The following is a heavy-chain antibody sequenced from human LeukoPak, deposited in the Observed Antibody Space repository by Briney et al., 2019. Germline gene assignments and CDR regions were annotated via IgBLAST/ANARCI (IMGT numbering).Heavy chain of an antibody. V-gene: IGHV3-23*01. Sequence: GGSLRLSCAASGFTFSSYAMSWVRQAPGKGLEWVSAISGSGGSTYYADSVKGRFTISRDNSKNTLYLQMVSLRPDGTAMYYCARDFHSRRYCDWWGQGTLVTVSS. CDR2: ISGSGGST. D-gene: IGHD2-15*01. J-gene: IGHJ4*02. CDR1: GFTFSSYA. CDR3: ARDFHSRRYCDW.